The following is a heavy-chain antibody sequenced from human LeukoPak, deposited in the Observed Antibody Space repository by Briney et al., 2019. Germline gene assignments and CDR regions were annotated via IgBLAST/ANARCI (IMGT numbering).Heavy chain of an antibody. J-gene: IGHJ3*02. CDR3: AGSGESSGLDAFDI. CDR2: IYYSGST. D-gene: IGHD3-22*01. CDR1: GGSISSYY. Sequence: SETLSLTCTVSGGSISSYYWSWIRQPPGQGLEWIGYIYYSGSTNYNPSLKSRVTISVDTSKNQFSLKLSSVTAADTAAYYCAGSGESSGLDAFDIWGQGTMVTVSS. V-gene: IGHV4-59*01.